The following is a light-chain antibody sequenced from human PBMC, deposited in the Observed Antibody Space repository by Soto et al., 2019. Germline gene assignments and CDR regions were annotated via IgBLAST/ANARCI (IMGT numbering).Light chain of an antibody. J-gene: IGKJ4*01. Sequence: EIVLTHSPGILSLSPWERATLSCRSSQSVSSTYLAWYQQKPGQAPRLLIHGTSSRATGIPDRFSGSGSGTDFTLTISRLEPEDFAVYYCQQYGSSPLTFGGGTKVDIK. CDR1: QSVSSTY. CDR3: QQYGSSPLT. V-gene: IGKV3-20*01. CDR2: GTS.